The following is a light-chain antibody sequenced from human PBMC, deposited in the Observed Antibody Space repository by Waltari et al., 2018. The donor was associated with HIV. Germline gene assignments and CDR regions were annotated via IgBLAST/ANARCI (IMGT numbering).Light chain of an antibody. CDR3: QVWDSTTDHYV. V-gene: IGLV3-21*04. Sequence: SYVLTQPPSVSVAPGKTAKIPCGGNNFRTKRVHWYQQKPGQAPVLIIYDSGDRPSGIPERFSGSDSGNTATLTISRVEAGDEADYYCQVWDSTTDHYVFGSGTKVTVL. CDR1: NFRTKR. CDR2: DSG. J-gene: IGLJ1*01.